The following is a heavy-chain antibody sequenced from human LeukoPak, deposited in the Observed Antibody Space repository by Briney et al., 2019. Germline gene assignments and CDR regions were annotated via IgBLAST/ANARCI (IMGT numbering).Heavy chain of an antibody. D-gene: IGHD3-10*01. J-gene: IGHJ4*02. CDR3: ARESTGDYYGSGSYYNVLDY. V-gene: IGHV4-34*01. CDR1: GGSFSGYY. Sequence: SETLSLTCAVYGGSFSGYYWSWIRQPPGKGLEWIGEINHSGSTNYNPSLKSRVTISVDTSKNQFSLKLSSVTAADTAVGYCARESTGDYYGSGSYYNVLDYWGQGTLVTVSS. CDR2: INHSGST.